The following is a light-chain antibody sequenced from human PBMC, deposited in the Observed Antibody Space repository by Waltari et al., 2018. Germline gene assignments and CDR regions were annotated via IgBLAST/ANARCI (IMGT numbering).Light chain of an antibody. CDR1: QTIRSW. V-gene: IGKV1-5*03. CDR3: QQYDSYPWT. CDR2: KAS. Sequence: DIQMTQSPSTLSASVGDRVTITCRASQTIRSWLAWYQHKPGKAPNLLLYKASKLESGVPSSFSGSRSGTEVTLTVSSLQPDDFATYYCQQYDSYPWTFGQGTKVEI. J-gene: IGKJ1*01.